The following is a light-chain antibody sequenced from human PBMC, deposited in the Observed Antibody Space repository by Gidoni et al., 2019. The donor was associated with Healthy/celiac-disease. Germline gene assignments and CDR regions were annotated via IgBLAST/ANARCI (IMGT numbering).Light chain of an antibody. V-gene: IGLV1-40*01. CDR2: GNG. Sequence: QSVLTQPPSVSGAPGQRVTISCTGSSANIGAGYDVHWYQPLPGTAPKLLIYGNGNRPSGVPDRFSGSKSGTSASLAITGLQAEDEADYYCQSYDSSLSGYVVFGGGTKLTVL. J-gene: IGLJ2*01. CDR1: SANIGAGYD. CDR3: QSYDSSLSGYVV.